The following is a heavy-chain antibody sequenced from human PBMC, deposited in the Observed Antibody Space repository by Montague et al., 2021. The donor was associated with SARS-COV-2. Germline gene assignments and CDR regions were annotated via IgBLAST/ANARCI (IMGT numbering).Heavy chain of an antibody. D-gene: IGHD3-22*01. CDR2: IYSSGVT. Sequence: TLSLTCTVSGASISSTNYYWSWIRQPAGKGLEWIGRIYSSGVTNYNPSLKSRVSISIDTSKNEFSLKLSSVTAADTAVYYCARIINHFDSDGQPSLFDHWGQGIRVTASS. V-gene: IGHV4-61*02. J-gene: IGHJ4*02. CDR1: GASISSTNYY. CDR3: ARIINHFDSDGQPSLFDH.